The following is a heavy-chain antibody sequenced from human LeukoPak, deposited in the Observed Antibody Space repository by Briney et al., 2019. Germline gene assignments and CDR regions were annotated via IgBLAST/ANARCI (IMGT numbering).Heavy chain of an antibody. CDR2: ISGSGGST. CDR3: ANRPLNSASRWYGVEY. V-gene: IGHV3-23*01. J-gene: IGHJ4*02. CDR1: GVSFSNYA. Sequence: EGCLRLSCAASGVSFSNYAMGWFREGSGKALEWLAAISGSGGSTSYADSVTGRFPISRDNSKNTLYFQMTSLRAEDTAVYYCANRPLNSASRWYGVEYWDQGPMVNDSS. D-gene: IGHD6-19*01.